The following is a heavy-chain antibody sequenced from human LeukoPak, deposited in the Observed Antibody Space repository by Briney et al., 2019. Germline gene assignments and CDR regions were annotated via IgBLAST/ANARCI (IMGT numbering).Heavy chain of an antibody. Sequence: GESLKISCKGSGFSFTNYWIGWVRQMPGKGLEWRGIIYPGDSDTRYSPSFQGQVTISADKSISTAYLQWSSLKASDTAMYYCARRNYDILTGRYYYFDYWGQGTLVTVSS. CDR1: GFSFTNYW. J-gene: IGHJ4*02. CDR3: ARRNYDILTGRYYYFDY. V-gene: IGHV5-51*01. D-gene: IGHD3-9*01. CDR2: IYPGDSDT.